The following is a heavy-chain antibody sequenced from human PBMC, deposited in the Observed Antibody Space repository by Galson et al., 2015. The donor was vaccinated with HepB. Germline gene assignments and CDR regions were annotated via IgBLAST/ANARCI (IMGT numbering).Heavy chain of an antibody. J-gene: IGHJ4*02. CDR1: GFSFSTYN. CDR3: ARDRGPRFYGDYVDY. D-gene: IGHD4-17*01. Sequence: SLRLSCAASGFSFSTYNMNWVRQAPGKGLEWLSYTTSGSSTIYYADSVKGRFTISRDNAKNSLYLQMNSLRAEDTAVYYCARDRGPRFYGDYVDYWGQGTLVTVSS. V-gene: IGHV3-48*01. CDR2: TTSGSSTI.